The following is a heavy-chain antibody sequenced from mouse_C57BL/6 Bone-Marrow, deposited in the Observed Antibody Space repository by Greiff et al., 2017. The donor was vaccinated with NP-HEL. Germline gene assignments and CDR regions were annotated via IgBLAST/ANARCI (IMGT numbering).Heavy chain of an antibody. V-gene: IGHV5-4*03. D-gene: IGHD2-1*01. CDR3: ASPYGNYPYYYAMDY. J-gene: IGHJ4*01. Sequence: EVKLVESGGGLVKPGGSLKLSCAASGFTFSSYAMSWVRQTPEKRLEWVATISDGGSYTYYPDNVKGRFTISRDNAKNNLYLQMSHLKSEDTAMYYCASPYGNYPYYYAMDYWGQGTSVTVSS. CDR1: GFTFSSYA. CDR2: ISDGGSYT.